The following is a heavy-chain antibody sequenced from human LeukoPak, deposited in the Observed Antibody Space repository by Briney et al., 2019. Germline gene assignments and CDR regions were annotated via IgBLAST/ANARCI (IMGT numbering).Heavy chain of an antibody. V-gene: IGHV3-23*01. CDR2: ISGSGNSA. CDR3: AKGPWLAYPYYFDY. CDR1: GFTFRRYA. Sequence: PGGSLRLSCAASGFTFRRYAMSWVRQAPGKGLEWVSGISGSGNSAYFADSVKGRFTISRDNSKNTLYLQMNSLRAEDTAVYYCAKGPWLAYPYYFDYWGQGTLVTVSS. J-gene: IGHJ4*02. D-gene: IGHD6-19*01.